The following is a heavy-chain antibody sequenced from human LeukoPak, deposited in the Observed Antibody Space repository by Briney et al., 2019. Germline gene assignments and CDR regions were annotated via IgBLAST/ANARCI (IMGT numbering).Heavy chain of an antibody. D-gene: IGHD2-2*02. Sequence: GGSLRLSCAASGFTFSSYAMSWVRQAPGKGLEWVSAISGSGGYTYYADSVKGRFTISRDNSKNTLYLQMNSLRAEDTAVYYCTKVGLLGYCSSTSCYNDYWGQGTLVTVSS. CDR1: GFTFSSYA. CDR3: TKVGLLGYCSSTSCYNDY. J-gene: IGHJ4*02. V-gene: IGHV3-23*01. CDR2: ISGSGGYT.